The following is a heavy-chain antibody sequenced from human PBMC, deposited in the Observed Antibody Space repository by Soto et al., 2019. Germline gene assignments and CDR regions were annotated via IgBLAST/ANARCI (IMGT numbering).Heavy chain of an antibody. CDR1: GFTFDDYA. J-gene: IGHJ6*03. Sequence: GGSLRLSCAASGFTFDDYAMHWVRQAPGKGLEWVSGISWNSGSIGYSDSVKGRFTISRDNATNSLYLQMNSLRAEDTALYYCAKQPSGGSFTILSYMDVWGKGTTVTVSS. CDR3: AKQPSGGSFTILSYMDV. D-gene: IGHD3-3*01. V-gene: IGHV3-9*01. CDR2: ISWNSGSI.